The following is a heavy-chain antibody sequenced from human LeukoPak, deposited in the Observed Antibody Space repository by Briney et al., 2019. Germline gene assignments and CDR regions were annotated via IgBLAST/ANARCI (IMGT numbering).Heavy chain of an antibody. V-gene: IGHV3-30-3*01. CDR1: GFTFSSYA. Sequence: GGSLRLSCAASGFTFSSYAMHWVRQAPGKGLEWVAVISYDGSNKYYADSVKGRFTISRDNSNNTLYLQMNSLRAEDTAVYYCARGGKMATTNFDYWGQGTLVTVSS. CDR2: ISYDGSNK. D-gene: IGHD5-24*01. J-gene: IGHJ4*02. CDR3: ARGGKMATTNFDY.